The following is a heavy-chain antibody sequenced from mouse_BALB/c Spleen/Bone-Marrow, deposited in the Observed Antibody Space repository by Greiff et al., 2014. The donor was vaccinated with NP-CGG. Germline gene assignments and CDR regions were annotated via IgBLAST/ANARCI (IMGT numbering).Heavy chain of an antibody. CDR1: GFTFSNYG. J-gene: IGHJ2*01. D-gene: IGHD2-1*01. CDR2: INSNGCST. V-gene: IGHV5-6-3*01. CDR3: VRGNYGNYVDYFDF. Sequence: EVKLQESGGGLVQPGGSLKLSCAASGFTFSNYGMSWVRQTPDKRLELVATINSNGCSTYYPDSVKGRFTISRDTAQNTLYLQMSSLKSEETAMYYCVRGNYGNYVDYFDFWGQGTTLTVSS.